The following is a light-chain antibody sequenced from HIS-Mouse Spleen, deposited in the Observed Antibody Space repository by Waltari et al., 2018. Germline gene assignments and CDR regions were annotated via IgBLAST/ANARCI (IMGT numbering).Light chain of an antibody. J-gene: IGLJ1*01. Sequence: QSALNQPPSASGSPGQSVTISCTGTSSDVGGYNYFSWYQQHPGKAPKLMIYEVSKRPSGVPDRFSGSKSGNTASLTVSGLQAEDEADYYCSSYAGSNNYVFGTGTKVTVL. CDR3: SSYAGSNNYV. CDR1: SSDVGGYNY. CDR2: EVS. V-gene: IGLV2-8*01.